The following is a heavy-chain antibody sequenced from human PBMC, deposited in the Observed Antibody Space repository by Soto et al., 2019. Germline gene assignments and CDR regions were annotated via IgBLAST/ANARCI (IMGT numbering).Heavy chain of an antibody. CDR3: KTARCTTTSCYRVLDV. Sequence: VESGGGFVQPGGALRLSCAASGFTFNTYSVNWVRQATGKGLERISHIISSGTAINNADSVKGRFTISRANAKNSLFLKMNSRRDDDTDVYYCKTARCTTTSCYRVLDVWGNGTTVTV. CDR1: GFTFNTYS. CDR2: IISSGTAI. D-gene: IGHD2-2*02. J-gene: IGHJ6*03. V-gene: IGHV3-48*02.